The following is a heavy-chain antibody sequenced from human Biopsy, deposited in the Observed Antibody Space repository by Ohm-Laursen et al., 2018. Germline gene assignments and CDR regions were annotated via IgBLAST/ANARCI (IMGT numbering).Heavy chain of an antibody. CDR1: GGTFTNYA. D-gene: IGHD1-26*01. J-gene: IGHJ4*02. CDR3: ARDALGGGSYRFFY. CDR2: ITPIFGTA. Sequence: GSSVKVSCKASGGTFTNYAISWVRQAPGQGLGWMGGITPIFGTANYAQKFQGRVTITADESTSTAYMELSSLRSDDTAVYYCARDALGGGSYRFFYWGQGSLVTVSS. V-gene: IGHV1-69*01.